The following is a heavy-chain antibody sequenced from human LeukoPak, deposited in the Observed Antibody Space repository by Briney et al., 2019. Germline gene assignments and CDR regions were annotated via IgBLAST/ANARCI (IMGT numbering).Heavy chain of an antibody. D-gene: IGHD3-10*01. V-gene: IGHV4-61*01. CDR2: MCYSGST. Sequence: PSETLSLTCTVSGGSVSSGSYYWSWIRQPPGKGLEWIGYMCYSGSTNYNPSLKSRVTISVDTSKNQFSLKLSSVTAADTAVYYCARRSSEGYYYYYMDVWGKGTTVTVSS. J-gene: IGHJ6*03. CDR1: GGSVSSGSYY. CDR3: ARRSSEGYYYYYMDV.